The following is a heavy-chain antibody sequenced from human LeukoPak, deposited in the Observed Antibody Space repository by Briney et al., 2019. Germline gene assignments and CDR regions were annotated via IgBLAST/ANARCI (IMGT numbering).Heavy chain of an antibody. J-gene: IGHJ4*02. CDR3: ASIMRDYYDSSGTLFDY. Sequence: PGGSLRLSCGASGFTFRDYAITWVRQAPGKGLEWVSYISSSSNTIYYADSVKGRFTISRDNAQNSLYLQMNSLRAEDTAVYYCASIMRDYYDSSGTLFDYWGQGTLVTVSS. CDR1: GFTFRDYA. V-gene: IGHV3-48*01. CDR2: ISSSSNTI. D-gene: IGHD3-22*01.